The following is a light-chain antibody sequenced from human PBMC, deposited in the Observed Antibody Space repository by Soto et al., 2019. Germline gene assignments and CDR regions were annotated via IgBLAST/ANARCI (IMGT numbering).Light chain of an antibody. J-gene: IGKJ2*01. V-gene: IGKV1-6*01. CDR1: QGIRND. Sequence: AIQMTQSPSSLSASVGDRVTITCRASQGIRNDLGWYQQKPGKAPKLLIYKASSLESGVPSRFSGSGSGTDFTLTISSLQPEDFATYYCQQSYSTPPYTFGQGTKVDIK. CDR2: KAS. CDR3: QQSYSTPPYT.